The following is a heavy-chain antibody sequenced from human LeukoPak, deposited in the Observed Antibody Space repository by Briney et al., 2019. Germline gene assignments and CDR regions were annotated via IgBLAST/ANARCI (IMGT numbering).Heavy chain of an antibody. V-gene: IGHV4-4*07. Sequence: PSETLSLTCTVSGGSISSYYWSWIRQPAGKGLEWIGRIYTSGSTNYNPSLKSRVTISVDKSKNQFSLKLSSVTAADTAVYYCARDLDCGSTSCYPPYWGQGTLVTVSS. D-gene: IGHD2-2*01. CDR3: ARDLDCGSTSCYPPY. CDR2: IYTSGST. J-gene: IGHJ4*02. CDR1: GGSISSYY.